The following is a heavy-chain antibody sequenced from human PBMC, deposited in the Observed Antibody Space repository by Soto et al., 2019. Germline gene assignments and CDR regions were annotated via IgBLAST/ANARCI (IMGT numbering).Heavy chain of an antibody. CDR3: ASGPNHGAYDI. CDR1: GSTFSSYD. J-gene: IGHJ3*02. V-gene: IGHV3-30-3*01. Sequence: PGGSLRLSCAASGSTFSSYDIHWVRQAPGKGLEWVAHISPDGSNAYYADSVKGRFIISRDNAKNMVYLQMNSLRVEDTSVYHCASGPNHGAYDIWGQGTMVTVS. CDR2: ISPDGSNA.